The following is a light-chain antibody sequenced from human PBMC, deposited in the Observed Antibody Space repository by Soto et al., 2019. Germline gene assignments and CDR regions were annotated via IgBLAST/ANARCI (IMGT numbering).Light chain of an antibody. CDR3: RSYTSSSTHV. CDR1: SSDVGGYNY. Sequence: QSALTQPASVSGSPGQSITISCTGTSSDVGGYNYVSWYQQQPGKAPKLMIYDVSNRPSGVSNRFSGSKSGNTASLTISGLQAEDEADYYCRSYTSSSTHVFGTGTKLTVL. J-gene: IGLJ1*01. V-gene: IGLV2-14*01. CDR2: DVS.